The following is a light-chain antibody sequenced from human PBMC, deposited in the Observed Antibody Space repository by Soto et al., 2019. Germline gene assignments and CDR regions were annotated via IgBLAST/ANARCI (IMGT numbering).Light chain of an antibody. CDR1: QGISSY. J-gene: IGKJ1*01. V-gene: IGKV1-8*01. Sequence: AIRMTQSPSSLSASAGDRVTITCRASQGISSYLAWYQQKPGKAPKLLIYDASSLESGVPSRFSGSGSGTEFTLTISNLQPDDFATYYCQQYNSLWTFGQGTKVDI. CDR2: DAS. CDR3: QQYNSLWT.